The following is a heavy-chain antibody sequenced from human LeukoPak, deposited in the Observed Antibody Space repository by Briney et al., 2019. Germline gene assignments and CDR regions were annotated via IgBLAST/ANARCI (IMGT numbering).Heavy chain of an antibody. CDR3: ARVGDDYYESSGYCDF. CDR2: ISAYNGNT. CDR1: GYTFKSYG. Sequence: ASVKVSCKASGYTFKSYGINWVRQAPGQGLEWMGWISAYNGNTNYAQNVQGRVTMTTDTSTSTVYMELRSLRSDDTAVYYCARVGDDYYESSGYCDFWGQRTLVTVSS. J-gene: IGHJ4*02. V-gene: IGHV1-18*01. D-gene: IGHD3-22*01.